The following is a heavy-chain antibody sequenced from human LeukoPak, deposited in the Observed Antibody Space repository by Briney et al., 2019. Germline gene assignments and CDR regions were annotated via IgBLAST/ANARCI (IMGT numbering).Heavy chain of an antibody. CDR2: IYPGDSDT. D-gene: IGHD4-23*01. J-gene: IGHJ6*03. CDR3: ARLRGSRGYSGYEAIYYGGNSVSHYYYMDV. Sequence: GESLKISCKGSGYSFTSYWIGWVRQMPGKGLEWMGIIYPGDSDTRYSPSFQGQVTISADKSISTAYLQWSSLKASDTAMYYCARLRGSRGYSGYEAIYYGGNSVSHYYYMDVWGKGTTVTISS. V-gene: IGHV5-51*01. CDR1: GYSFTSYW.